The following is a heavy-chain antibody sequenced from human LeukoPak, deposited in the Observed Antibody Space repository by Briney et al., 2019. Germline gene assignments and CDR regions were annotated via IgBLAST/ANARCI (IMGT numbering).Heavy chain of an antibody. CDR1: GGTFSNYA. V-gene: IGHV1-69*06. Sequence: SVKVSCKASGGTFSNYAINWVRQAPGQGLEWMGGITPIFGTANYLQKFQGRVTITADKSTSPAYMELSRLRSEDTAIYYCARASSDDTAMATPFAYWGQGTLVTVSS. D-gene: IGHD5-18*01. CDR2: ITPIFGTA. CDR3: ARASSDDTAMATPFAY. J-gene: IGHJ4*02.